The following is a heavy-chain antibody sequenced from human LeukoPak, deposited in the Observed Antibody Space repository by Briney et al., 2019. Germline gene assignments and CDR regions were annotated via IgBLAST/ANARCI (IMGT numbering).Heavy chain of an antibody. J-gene: IGHJ4*02. D-gene: IGHD1-1*01. V-gene: IGHV4-59*01. CDR1: GDSISSYY. CDR2: IYYSGIT. Sequence: SETLSLTCTVSGDSISSYYWSWIRQPPGKGLEWIGYIYYSGITNYNPSLKSRVTISVDTSKNQFSLKLSSVTAADTAVYYCARDKQPGDYWGQGALVTVSS. CDR3: ARDKQPGDY.